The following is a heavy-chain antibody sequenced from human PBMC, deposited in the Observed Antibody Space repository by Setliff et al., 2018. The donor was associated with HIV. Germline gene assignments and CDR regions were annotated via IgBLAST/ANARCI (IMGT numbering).Heavy chain of an antibody. CDR1: GFTFDDYG. J-gene: IGHJ6*02. Sequence: GSLRLSCAASGFTFDDYGMSWVRQAPGKGLEWVSGINWNGGSTGYADSVKGRFTISRDNAKNSLYLQMNSLRAEDTALYHCASVRVGVLMVYAINPFYYYYYGMDVWGQGTTVTVSS. D-gene: IGHD2-8*01. CDR2: INWNGGST. V-gene: IGHV3-20*01. CDR3: ASVRVGVLMVYAINPFYYYYYGMDV.